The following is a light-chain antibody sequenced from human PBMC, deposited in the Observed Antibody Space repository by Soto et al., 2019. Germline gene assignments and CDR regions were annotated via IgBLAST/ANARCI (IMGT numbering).Light chain of an antibody. J-gene: IGKJ3*01. CDR3: QQYVRSPYT. CDR2: GAS. Sequence: EIVLTQSPGSLSLSPGERATLSCRASQSISSTYIAWYQQKRGQAPRLLIFGASSRATGIPDRFSGSGSGTEFSLPISRLEPEDSAVYFCQQYVRSPYTFGPGTKVDIK. CDR1: QSISSTY. V-gene: IGKV3-20*01.